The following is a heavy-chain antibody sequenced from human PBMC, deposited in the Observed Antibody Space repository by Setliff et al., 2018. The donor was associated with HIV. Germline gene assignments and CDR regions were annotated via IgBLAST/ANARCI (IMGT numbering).Heavy chain of an antibody. J-gene: IGHJ6*03. V-gene: IGHV4-34*01. CDR3: ARGRYCSSTSCLYYYYMDV. Sequence: SETLSLTCAVYGGSFSGYYWSWIRQPPGKGLEWIGEINHSGSTNYNPSLKSRVTISVDTSKNQFSLELSSVTAADTAVYYCARGRYCSSTSCLYYYYMDVWGKGTTVTVSS. D-gene: IGHD2-2*01. CDR2: INHSGST. CDR1: GGSFSGYY.